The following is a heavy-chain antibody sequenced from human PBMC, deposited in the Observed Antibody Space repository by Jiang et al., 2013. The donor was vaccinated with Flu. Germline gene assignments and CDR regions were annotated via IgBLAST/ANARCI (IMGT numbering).Heavy chain of an antibody. V-gene: IGHV4-34*01. D-gene: IGHD3-16*01. Sequence: LLKPSETLSLTCAVYGGSFSGYYWSWIRQPPGKGLEWIGEINHSGSTNYNPSLKSRVTISVDTSKNQFSLKLSSVTAADTAVYYCARVLPYRYAFDYWGQGTLVTVSS. J-gene: IGHJ4*02. CDR3: ARVLPYRYAFDY. CDR2: INHSGST. CDR1: GGSFSGYY.